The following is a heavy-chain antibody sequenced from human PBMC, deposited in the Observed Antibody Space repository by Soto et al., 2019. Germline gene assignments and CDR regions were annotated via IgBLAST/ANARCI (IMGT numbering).Heavy chain of an antibody. CDR2: INPNSCGT. CDR1: GYTFTGYY. CDR3: ARGANIAARPGYYYYYMDV. Sequence: QVQLVQSGAEVKKPGASVKVSCKASGYTFTGYYMHWVRQAPGQGLEWMGWINPNSCGTNYAQKFQGWVTMTRDTSISTAYMELSRLRSDDTAVYYCARGANIAARPGYYYYYMDVWGKGTTVTVSS. D-gene: IGHD6-6*01. J-gene: IGHJ6*03. V-gene: IGHV1-2*04.